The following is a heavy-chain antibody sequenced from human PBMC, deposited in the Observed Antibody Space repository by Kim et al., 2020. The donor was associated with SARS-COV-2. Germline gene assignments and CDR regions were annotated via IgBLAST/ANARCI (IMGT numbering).Heavy chain of an antibody. V-gene: IGHV4-39*01. CDR2: IYYTGAT. Sequence: ETLSLTCTVSGDSISSRSYYWAWFRQPLGKGLEWIATIYYTGATYYNPSLQSRVTISVDTSKNQFSLNLRSVTATDTAVYYCARRGGIVNNYNYWGQGTLVTVSS. J-gene: IGHJ4*02. CDR1: GDSISSRSYY. D-gene: IGHD1-1*01. CDR3: ARRGGIVNNYNY.